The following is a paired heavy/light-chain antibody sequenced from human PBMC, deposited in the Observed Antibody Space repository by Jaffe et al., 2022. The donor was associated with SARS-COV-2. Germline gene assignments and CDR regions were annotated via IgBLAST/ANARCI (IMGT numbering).Light chain of an antibody. J-gene: IGKJ4*01. CDR1: QGIRND. Sequence: DIQMTQSPSSLSASVGDRVTITCRASQGIRNDLGWYQQKPGKAPKRLIFAASSLQSGVPSRFSGSGSGTDFTLTISSLQPEDFATYYCLQHNSYPPTFGGGTKVEI. CDR3: LQHNSYPPT. V-gene: IGKV1-17*01. CDR2: AAS.
Heavy chain of an antibody. CDR3: ATGYFFDSSGYFGSLEY. D-gene: IGHD3-22*01. CDR1: GGSIRSSRHY. CDR2: IYYSGRT. V-gene: IGHV4-39*01. Sequence: QLQLQESGPGLVKPSETLSLTCTVSGGSIRSSRHYWSWIRQPPGKGLDWIGNIYYSGRTYSNPSLKSRLTMSADTSKNQFSLRLSSVTAADTAVYYCATGYFFDSSGYFGSLEYWGQGARVTVSS. J-gene: IGHJ4*02.